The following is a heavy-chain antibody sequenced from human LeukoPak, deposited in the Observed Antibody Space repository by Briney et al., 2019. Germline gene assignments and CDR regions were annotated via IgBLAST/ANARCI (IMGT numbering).Heavy chain of an antibody. CDR3: ARVGYYESSGYYEY. V-gene: IGHV1-2*06. CDR2: INPSSGGT. D-gene: IGHD3-22*01. CDR1: GYTLTDYY. Sequence: ASVTVSCKASGYTLTDYYMHWVRQAPGQGLEWMGRINPSSGGTNYAQKFQGRVTMTRDTSISTVYMEPSRLRSDDTAVYYCARVGYYESSGYYEYWGQGTLVTVSS. J-gene: IGHJ4*02.